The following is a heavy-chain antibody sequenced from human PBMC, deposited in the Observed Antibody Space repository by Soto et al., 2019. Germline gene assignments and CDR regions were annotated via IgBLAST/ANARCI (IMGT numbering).Heavy chain of an antibody. CDR1: GFSLSTTGVG. D-gene: IGHD2-2*01. CDR2: IYWDDNK. J-gene: IGHJ4*02. CDR3: AHRSSISLCDY. Sequence: QITLKESGPTLVQPTQTLTLTCAFSGFSLSTTGVGVGWIRQPPGKALEWLVVIYWDDNKRYSPSLKSRLTIIKDTSKNQVVLIMANMDPVDTGTYYCAHRSSISLCDYWGKGALVTVSS. V-gene: IGHV2-5*02.